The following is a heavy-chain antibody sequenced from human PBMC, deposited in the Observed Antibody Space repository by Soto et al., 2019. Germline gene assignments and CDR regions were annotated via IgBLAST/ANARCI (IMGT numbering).Heavy chain of an antibody. Sequence: QLQLQESGPGLVKPSETLSLTCTVSGGSISSSSYYWGWIRQPPGKGLEWIGSIYYSGSTYYNPSLKSRVTISVDTSKNQFSLKLSSVTAADTALYYCARLDYDFWNGYQYYFDYWGQGTLVTVSS. CDR1: GGSISSSSYY. CDR3: ARLDYDFWNGYQYYFDY. D-gene: IGHD3-3*01. CDR2: IYYSGST. V-gene: IGHV4-39*01. J-gene: IGHJ4*02.